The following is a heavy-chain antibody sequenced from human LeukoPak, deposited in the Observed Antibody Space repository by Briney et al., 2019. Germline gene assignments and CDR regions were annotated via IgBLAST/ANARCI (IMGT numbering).Heavy chain of an antibody. CDR3: ARVRVRAVLITYYYYSMDV. CDR1: GFTFSTYA. CDR2: ISAGGDRT. Sequence: GGSLRLSCAASGFTFSTYAMTWVRQAPGKGLEWVSGISAGGDRTYYADSVKGRFTISRDNSKNTLYLQMNSLRAEDTAVYYCARVRVRAVLITYYYYSMDVWGQGTTVTVSS. D-gene: IGHD3-10*01. V-gene: IGHV3-23*01. J-gene: IGHJ6*02.